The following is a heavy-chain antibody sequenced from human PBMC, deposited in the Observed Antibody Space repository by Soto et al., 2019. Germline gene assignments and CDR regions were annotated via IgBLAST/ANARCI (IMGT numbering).Heavy chain of an antibody. CDR2: IYYSGST. J-gene: IGHJ4*02. Sequence: SETLSLTCTVSGGSISSGDYYWSWIRQPPGKGLEWIGYIYYSGSTYYNPSLKSRVTISVDTSKNQFSLKLSSVTAADTAVYYCASPNAGYCSGGSCYALDYWGQGTLVT. CDR3: ASPNAGYCSGGSCYALDY. CDR1: GGSISSGDYY. V-gene: IGHV4-30-4*01. D-gene: IGHD2-15*01.